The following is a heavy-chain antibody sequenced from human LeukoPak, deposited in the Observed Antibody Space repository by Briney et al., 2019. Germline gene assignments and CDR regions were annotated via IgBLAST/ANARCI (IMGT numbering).Heavy chain of an antibody. J-gene: IGHJ4*02. CDR3: ANQCSNYNHSVQILFPMSVVKYKIYSTMNQRTGTDADMYVCYRECGGGAAVWPDDF. CDR2: IYTTESS. CDR1: GVSLSSYY. Sequence: SETLSLTCTVPGVSLSSYYRSCIRQPAGKGLEWIGHIYTTESSNYNPSLKSRVTISVDTSKNQCSLNLSCVAAADTAGQYYANQCSNYNHSVQILFPMSVVKYKIYSTMNQRTGTDADMYVCYRECGGGAAVWPDDFGGQGSLVTVSA. V-gene: IGHV4-4*07. D-gene: IGHD4-11*01.